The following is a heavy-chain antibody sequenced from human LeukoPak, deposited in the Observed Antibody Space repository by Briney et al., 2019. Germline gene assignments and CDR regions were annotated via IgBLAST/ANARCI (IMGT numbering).Heavy chain of an antibody. Sequence: GGSLRLSCAASGFTFSSYGMHWVRQAPGKGLEWVAVIWYDGSNKYYADSVKGRFTISRDNSKNTLYLQMNSLRAEDTAVYYCARQQGIVVPAAGVSHPNWFDPWGQGTLVTVSS. V-gene: IGHV3-33*01. J-gene: IGHJ5*02. CDR2: IWYDGSNK. D-gene: IGHD2-2*01. CDR1: GFTFSSYG. CDR3: ARQQGIVVPAAGVSHPNWFDP.